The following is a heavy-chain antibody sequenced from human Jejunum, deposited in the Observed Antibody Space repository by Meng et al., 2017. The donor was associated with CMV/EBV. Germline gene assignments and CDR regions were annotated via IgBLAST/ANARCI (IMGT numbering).Heavy chain of an antibody. D-gene: IGHD6-19*01. CDR1: GFTVSSNY. V-gene: IGHV3-66*03. Sequence: AASGFTVSSNYMKWVRQAPGKGLEWVSLIYSCGRPYYPDSVKGRFTISRDISKNTVFLQMNSLRPEDTAVYYCARSAPYVYSSPGVWGQGTTVTVSS. J-gene: IGHJ6*02. CDR3: ARSAPYVYSSPGV. CDR2: IYSCGRP.